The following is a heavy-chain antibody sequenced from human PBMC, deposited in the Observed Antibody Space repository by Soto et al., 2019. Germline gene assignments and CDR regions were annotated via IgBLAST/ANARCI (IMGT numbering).Heavy chain of an antibody. Sequence: QVQLVESGGGVVQPGRSLRLSCAASGFTFSSYGMHWVRQAPGKGLEWVAVISYDGSNKYYADSVKGRFTISRDNSKNTLYLQMNSLRAEDTAVYYCAKLPPRGLASYYGSGSYYRVGHGMDVWGQGTTVTVSS. J-gene: IGHJ6*02. CDR2: ISYDGSNK. CDR1: GFTFSSYG. D-gene: IGHD3-10*01. V-gene: IGHV3-30*18. CDR3: AKLPPRGLASYYGSGSYYRVGHGMDV.